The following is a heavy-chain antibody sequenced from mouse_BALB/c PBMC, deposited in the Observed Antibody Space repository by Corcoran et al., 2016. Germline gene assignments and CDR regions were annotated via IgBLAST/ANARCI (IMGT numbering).Heavy chain of an antibody. CDR1: GYSIASGYY. D-gene: IGHD2-3*01. CDR3: AHIYDGYYPFDY. Sequence: DVQLQESGPGLMKPSQSLSLTCSVTGYSIASGYYWNWIRQFPGNKLEWMGYISYDGSNNYNPSLKNRISSTRDTSKNQFILKLNSVTTEDTATYYCAHIYDGYYPFDYWGQGTTLTVSS. CDR2: ISYDGSN. V-gene: IGHV3-6*02. J-gene: IGHJ2*01.